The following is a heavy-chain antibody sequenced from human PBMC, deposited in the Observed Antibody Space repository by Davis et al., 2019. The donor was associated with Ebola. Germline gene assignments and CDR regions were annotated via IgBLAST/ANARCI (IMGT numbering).Heavy chain of an antibody. CDR1: GFTFSNYA. J-gene: IGHJ4*02. CDR3: ARGGRLYHFDS. Sequence: GESLKISCAASGFTFSNYAVSWVRQAPGKGLECVSVLYSGGSSSHTDSVKGRFIISRDNFKNTLYLQMNTLRPEDTGVYCCARGGRLYHFDSWGQGTLVTVSS. D-gene: IGHD3-16*01. V-gene: IGHV3-66*02. CDR2: LYSGGSS.